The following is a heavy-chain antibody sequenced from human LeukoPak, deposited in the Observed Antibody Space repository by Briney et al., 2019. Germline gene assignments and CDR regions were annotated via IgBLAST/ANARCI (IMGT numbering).Heavy chain of an antibody. CDR3: ASVGITIFGDFDY. CDR2: ITSNSRYI. Sequence: GGSLRLSCVASGFTFNRYTINWVRQASGKGLEWDSSITSNSRYIFYADSVKGRFTISRDNAQNSLYLQMNSLRAEDTAVYYCASVGITIFGDFDYWGQGTLVTVSS. CDR1: GFTFNRYT. D-gene: IGHD3-3*01. V-gene: IGHV3-21*01. J-gene: IGHJ4*02.